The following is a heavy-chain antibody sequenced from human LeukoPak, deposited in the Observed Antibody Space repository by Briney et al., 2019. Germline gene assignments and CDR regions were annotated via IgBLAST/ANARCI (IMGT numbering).Heavy chain of an antibody. CDR3: ARGAAMVDY. Sequence: TWETLSLTCTVSGGSISSYYWSWIRQPPGKGLEWIGYIYYSESTNYNPSLKSRVTISLDTSKNQFSLKVSSVTAADTAVYYCARGAAMVDYWGQGTLVTVSS. CDR2: IYYSEST. J-gene: IGHJ4*02. V-gene: IGHV4-59*01. CDR1: GGSISSYY. D-gene: IGHD5-18*01.